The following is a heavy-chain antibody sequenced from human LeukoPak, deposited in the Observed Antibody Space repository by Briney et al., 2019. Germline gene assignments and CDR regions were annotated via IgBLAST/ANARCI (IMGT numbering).Heavy chain of an antibody. Sequence: GGSLRLSCAASGFTFSSYGMHWVRQAPGKGLEWVAVIWYDGSNKYYADYVKGRFTISRDNSKNKLYLQMNSLRADDTAVYYCARDYLPSTVTSRFDYWGQGTLVSVSS. CDR2: IWYDGSNK. D-gene: IGHD4-17*01. CDR1: GFTFSSYG. V-gene: IGHV3-33*01. J-gene: IGHJ4*02. CDR3: ARDYLPSTVTSRFDY.